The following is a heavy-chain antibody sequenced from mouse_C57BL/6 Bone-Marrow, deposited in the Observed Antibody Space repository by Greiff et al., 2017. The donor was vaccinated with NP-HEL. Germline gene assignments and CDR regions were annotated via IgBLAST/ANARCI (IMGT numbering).Heavy chain of an antibody. CDR1: GYTFTSSW. CDR3: AGDSSSDFMAY. J-gene: IGHJ3*01. CDR2: IDPSDCYT. V-gene: IGHV1-50*01. D-gene: IGHD3-2*02. Sequence: QVQLQQPGAELVKPGASVKLSCKASGYTFTSSWLQWVKQRPGQGLEWLGMIDPSDCYTNYNQKFKGKATLHVDTSSSTSYMQLSRLTSEDSGVNCCAGDSSSDFMAYWGQGTLVTVSA.